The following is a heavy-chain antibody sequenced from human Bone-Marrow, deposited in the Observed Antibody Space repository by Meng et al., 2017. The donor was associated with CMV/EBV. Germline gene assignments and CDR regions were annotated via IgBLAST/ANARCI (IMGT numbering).Heavy chain of an antibody. CDR3: AKEIGTIVGAYFDY. CDR2: IYSGGST. Sequence: GGSLRLSCAASGFTVSSNYMSWVRQAPGKGLEWVSVIYSGGSTYYADSVKGRFTISRDNSKNTLYLQMNSLRAEDTAVYYCAKEIGTIVGAYFDYWGQGTLVTVSS. V-gene: IGHV3-53*01. J-gene: IGHJ4*02. CDR1: GFTVSSNY. D-gene: IGHD1-26*01.